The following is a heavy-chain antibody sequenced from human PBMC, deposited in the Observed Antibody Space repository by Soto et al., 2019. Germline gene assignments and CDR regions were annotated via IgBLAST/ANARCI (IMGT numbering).Heavy chain of an antibody. D-gene: IGHD5-12*01. CDR3: AKGDNLGPKTGYAFDP. V-gene: IGHV6-1*01. CDR2: TYFRSKWYN. J-gene: IGHJ5*02. CDR1: GDSVSSNTAS. Sequence: SQTLSLTCAISGDSVSSNTASWNWIRQSPSRGLEWLGRTYFRSKWYNDYAVSVKSRIIINPDTSNNQFSLQLNSVTPEDTAVYFCAKGDNLGPKTGYAFDPWGPGIMVTVS.